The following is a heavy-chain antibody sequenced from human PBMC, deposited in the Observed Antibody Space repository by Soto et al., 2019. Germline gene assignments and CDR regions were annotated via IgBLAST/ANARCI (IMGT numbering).Heavy chain of an antibody. CDR3: ARDWWTGGWFDP. V-gene: IGHV3-7*03. D-gene: IGHD2-15*01. CDR2: IKQDGSEK. CDR1: GFTFSNYW. Sequence: EVQLVESGGGLVQPGGSLRLSCAASGFTFSNYWMSWVRQAPGKGLEWVANIKQDGSEKYYVDSVKGRFTISRDNAKKSLYLQMNSLRAEDTAVYCCARDWWTGGWFDPWGQGTLVTVSS. J-gene: IGHJ5*02.